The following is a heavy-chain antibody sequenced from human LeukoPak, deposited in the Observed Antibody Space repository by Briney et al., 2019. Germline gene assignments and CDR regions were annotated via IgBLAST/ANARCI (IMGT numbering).Heavy chain of an antibody. V-gene: IGHV3-33*01. CDR2: IWYDGSNK. CDR1: GFTFSSYG. Sequence: GGSLRLSCAASGFTFSSYGMQWVRQAPGKGLEWVAVIWYDGSNKYYADSVKGRFTISRDNSKNTLYLQMNSLRAEDTAVYYCARLGAGVGATFWGQGTLVTVSS. CDR3: ARLGAGVGATF. D-gene: IGHD1-26*01. J-gene: IGHJ4*02.